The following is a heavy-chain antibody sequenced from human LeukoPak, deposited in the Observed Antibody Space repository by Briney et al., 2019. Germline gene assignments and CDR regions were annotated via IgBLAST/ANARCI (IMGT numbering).Heavy chain of an antibody. Sequence: PSETLSLTCTVSGGSISSYYWSWIRQPPGKGLEWIGYIYYSGSTYYNPSLKSRVTISVDTSKNQFSLKLSSVTAADTAVYYCARDRGWWGSGSYLRDDAFDIWGQGTMVTVPS. CDR2: IYYSGST. J-gene: IGHJ3*02. CDR1: GGSISSYY. V-gene: IGHV4-59*12. D-gene: IGHD3-10*01. CDR3: ARDRGWWGSGSYLRDDAFDI.